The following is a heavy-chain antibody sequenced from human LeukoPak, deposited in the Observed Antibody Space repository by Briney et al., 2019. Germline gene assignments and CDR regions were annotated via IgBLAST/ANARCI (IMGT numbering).Heavy chain of an antibody. CDR3: AQSGVAARTFDY. Sequence: ASVKVSYKASGYTFTGYYMHWVRQAPGQGLEWMGWINPNSGGTNYAQKFQGRVTMTRDTSISTAYMELSRLRSDDTAVYYCAQSGVAARTFDYWGQGTLVTVSS. J-gene: IGHJ4*02. CDR2: INPNSGGT. V-gene: IGHV1-2*02. CDR1: GYTFTGYY. D-gene: IGHD6-13*01.